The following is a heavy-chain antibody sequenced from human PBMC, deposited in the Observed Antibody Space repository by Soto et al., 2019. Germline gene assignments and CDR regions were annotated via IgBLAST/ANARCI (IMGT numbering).Heavy chain of an antibody. CDR3: ARDGYSGSYEEYFQH. CDR1: GFTFSSYA. D-gene: IGHD1-26*01. CDR2: ISYDGSNK. Sequence: QVQLVESGGGVVQPGRSLRLSCAASGFTFSSYAMHWVRQAPGKGLEWVAVISYDGSNKYHADSVKGRFTISRDNSKNTLYLQMNSLRAEDTAVYYCARDGYSGSYEEYFQHWGQGTLVTVSS. V-gene: IGHV3-30-3*01. J-gene: IGHJ1*01.